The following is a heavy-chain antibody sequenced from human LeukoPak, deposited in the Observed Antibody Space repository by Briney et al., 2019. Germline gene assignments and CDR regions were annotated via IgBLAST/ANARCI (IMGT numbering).Heavy chain of an antibody. CDR2: VSDSGSGT. J-gene: IGHJ4*02. Sequence: GGSLRLSCAASGFSFNNYAMNWVRQAPGKGLEWVSAVSDSGSGTYYADSVKGRCTISRDNSKNTLYLQMTGLRVEDTAVYYCARRFSDSSGYYRFDSWGQGTLVTVSS. V-gene: IGHV3-23*01. CDR1: GFSFNNYA. D-gene: IGHD3-22*01. CDR3: ARRFSDSSGYYRFDS.